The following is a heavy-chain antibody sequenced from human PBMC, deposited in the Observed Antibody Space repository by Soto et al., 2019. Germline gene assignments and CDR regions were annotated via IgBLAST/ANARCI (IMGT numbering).Heavy chain of an antibody. CDR2: IYYSGNT. D-gene: IGHD3-10*01. CDR1: GGSISSSSYY. CDR3: ARNVWFGELNSWFDP. V-gene: IGHV4-39*01. Sequence: PSETLSLTCTVSGGSISSSSYYWGWIRQPPGKGLEWIGSIYYSGNTYYNPSLKSRVTISVDTSKNQFSLKLSSVTAADTAVYYCARNVWFGELNSWFDPWGQGTLVTVSS. J-gene: IGHJ5*02.